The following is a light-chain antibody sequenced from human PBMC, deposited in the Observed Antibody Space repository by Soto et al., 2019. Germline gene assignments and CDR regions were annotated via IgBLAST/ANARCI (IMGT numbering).Light chain of an antibody. V-gene: IGKV3-11*01. CDR1: QSVGSY. CDR2: AAS. CDR3: HDRSYWPLT. J-gene: IGKJ2*01. Sequence: EIVLTQSPATLSLSPGQRATLSCRASQSVGSYFAWYQQKPGQAPRLLNYAASNRATGIPDRFSGSGSGTDFPLTSRSLATDDVADYYGHDRSYWPLTFGQGTKLEIK.